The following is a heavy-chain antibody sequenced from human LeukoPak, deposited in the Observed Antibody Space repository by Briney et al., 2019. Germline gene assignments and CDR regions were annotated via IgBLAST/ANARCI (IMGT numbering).Heavy chain of an antibody. CDR2: IYSGGTT. V-gene: IGHV3-53*01. CDR1: GFTVSSNY. D-gene: IGHD3-22*01. Sequence: GGSLRLSCAASGFTVSSNYMSWVRQAPGKGLEWVSVIYSGGTTYYADSVKGRFTISRDNSKNTLYLQMNSLRAEDTAVYYCARGPSYYYDSSSYYRFDYWGQGTLVTVSS. CDR3: ARGPSYYYDSSSYYRFDY. J-gene: IGHJ4*02.